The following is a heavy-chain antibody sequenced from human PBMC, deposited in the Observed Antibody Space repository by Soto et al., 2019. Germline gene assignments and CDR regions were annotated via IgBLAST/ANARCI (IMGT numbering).Heavy chain of an antibody. Sequence: ASVKVSCKASGYTFYSHSISWVRQAPGQGLEWMGRINGDYGNTQYAQKFRGRVTMTTDTSTTTVYMELTNLRSDDTAVYYCARCIQGDYHYGMDVWGQGTTVTVAS. V-gene: IGHV1-18*01. CDR2: INGDYGNT. CDR3: ARCIQGDYHYGMDV. D-gene: IGHD5-18*01. J-gene: IGHJ6*02. CDR1: GYTFYSHS.